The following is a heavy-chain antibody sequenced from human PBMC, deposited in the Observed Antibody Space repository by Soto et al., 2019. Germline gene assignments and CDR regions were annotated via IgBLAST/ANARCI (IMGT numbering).Heavy chain of an antibody. CDR2: IKSKTDGETT. J-gene: IGHJ4*02. CDR3: TTGPQYSSSSEMMDY. CDR1: GFTFSNAW. D-gene: IGHD6-6*01. Sequence: GGSLRLSCAASGFTFSNAWMSWVRQAPGKGLEWVGRIKSKTDGETTDYAAPVKGRFTISRDDSENTLFLQMNSLKTEDTAVYYCTTGPQYSSSSEMMDYWGQGTLVTVSS. V-gene: IGHV3-15*01.